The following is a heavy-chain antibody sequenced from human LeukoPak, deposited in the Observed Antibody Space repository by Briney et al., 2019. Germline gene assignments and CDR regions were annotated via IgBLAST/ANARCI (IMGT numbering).Heavy chain of an antibody. CDR2: VIPISGGA. J-gene: IGHJ5*02. CDR1: GDNLSNFA. CDR3: ARDREITTRPGGWFDP. V-gene: IGHV1-69*13. Sequence: GASVKVSCKVSGDNLSNFAVSWVRQAPGQGLEWMGGVIPISGGATYAQTFRDRVTFTADESTNIAYMELRSLSSDDTAVYFCARDREITTRPGGWFDPWGQGTLVTVSS. D-gene: IGHD6-6*01.